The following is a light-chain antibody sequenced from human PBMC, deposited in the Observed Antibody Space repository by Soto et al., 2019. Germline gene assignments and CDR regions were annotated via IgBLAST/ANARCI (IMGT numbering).Light chain of an antibody. CDR2: GAS. J-gene: IGKJ1*01. CDR1: QSVSSN. CDR3: QQYNNWPRT. Sequence: EIVMTQSPATLSVSPGERATLSCRASQSVSSNLAWYQQKPGHAPRLLIYGASTRATGIPARFSGSGSGTEFTLTISSLQSEDFAVYYCQQYNNWPRTFGQGTKVEI. V-gene: IGKV3-15*01.